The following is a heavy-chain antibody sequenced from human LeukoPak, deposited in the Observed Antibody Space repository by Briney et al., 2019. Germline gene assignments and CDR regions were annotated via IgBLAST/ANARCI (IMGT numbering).Heavy chain of an antibody. D-gene: IGHD6-13*01. V-gene: IGHV3-21*01. CDR1: GFIFNNYG. Sequence: GGSLRLSCAASGFIFNNYGMHWVRQAPGKGLEWVSSISSSSSYIYYADSVKGRFTISRDNAKNSLYLQMNSLRAEDTAVYYCARDRAGIAAAGPIDYWGQGTLVTVSS. CDR2: ISSSSSYI. CDR3: ARDRAGIAAAGPIDY. J-gene: IGHJ4*02.